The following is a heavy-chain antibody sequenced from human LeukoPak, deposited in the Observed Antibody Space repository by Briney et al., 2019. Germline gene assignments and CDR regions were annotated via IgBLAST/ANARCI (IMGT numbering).Heavy chain of an antibody. D-gene: IGHD6-19*01. CDR2: TYYSGST. CDR3: ARHVRLGFSFYYFDY. J-gene: IGHJ4*02. V-gene: IGHV4-39*01. CDR1: GFTFSSYA. Sequence: GSLRLSCAASGFTFSSYAMSWVRQAPGKGLEWIGSTYYSGSTYYNPSLKSRVTISVDTSKTQFSLRLTSVTAADTAVYYCARHVRLGFSFYYFDYWGQGTLVTVSS.